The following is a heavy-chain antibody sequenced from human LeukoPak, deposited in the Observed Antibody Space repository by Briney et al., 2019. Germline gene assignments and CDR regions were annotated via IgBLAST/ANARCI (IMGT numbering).Heavy chain of an antibody. CDR2: INPSGGSA. CDR1: GYTFSSYF. CDR3: ARGRLNYNSGGYCENPHLDY. Sequence: ASVKVSCKASGYTFSSYFMHWVRQAPGQGIEWMGIINPSGGSANYAEKFQGRVTMTRDMPTTTVYLDLSSLRSEDTAVYYCARGRLNYNSGGYCENPHLDYWGQGTLVTVSS. J-gene: IGHJ4*02. D-gene: IGHD3-22*01. V-gene: IGHV1-46*01.